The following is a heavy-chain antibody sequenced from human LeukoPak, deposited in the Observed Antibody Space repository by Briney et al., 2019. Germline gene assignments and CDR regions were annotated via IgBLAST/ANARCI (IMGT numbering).Heavy chain of an antibody. V-gene: IGHV1-2*02. CDR1: GYTFTGYY. CDR2: INPNSGGT. D-gene: IGHD6-13*01. CDR3: ARAVRIAAAATRRYYYYYMDV. Sequence: EASVKVSCKASGYTFTGYYILWVRQAPGQRLEWMGWINPNSGGTNYAQKFQGRVTMTRNTSISTAYMELSSLRSEDTAVYYCARAVRIAAAATRRYYYYYMDVWGKGTTVTISS. J-gene: IGHJ6*03.